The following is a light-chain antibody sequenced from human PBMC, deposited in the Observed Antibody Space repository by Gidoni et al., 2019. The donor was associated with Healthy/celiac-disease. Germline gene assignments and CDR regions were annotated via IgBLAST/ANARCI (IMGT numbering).Light chain of an antibody. CDR1: QSVLYSSNNKNY. V-gene: IGKV4-1*01. CDR3: QQYYSTPLT. Sequence: DIVMTQSPDSLPVSLGERTTINCKSSQSVLYSSNNKNYLACYQQKQGHPPKLLIYWASTRESRVPDRFSGSGSGTDFTLTISSLQAEDVAVYYCQQYYSTPLTFGPGTKVDIK. CDR2: WAS. J-gene: IGKJ3*01.